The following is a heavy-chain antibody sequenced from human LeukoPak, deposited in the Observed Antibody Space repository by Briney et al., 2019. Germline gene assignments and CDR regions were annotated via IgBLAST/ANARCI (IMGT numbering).Heavy chain of an antibody. D-gene: IGHD1-1*01. J-gene: IGHJ3*02. V-gene: IGHV4-39*07. Sequence: PSETLSLTCTVSGASISGSNYYWGWIRQPTGKGLEWIGSIYYSGGTYYNLSLKSRVTLSVDTSRNQFSLKLSSVTAADTAMYYCARPNWHDARLGAFDIWGQGTFVTVSS. CDR2: IYYSGGT. CDR1: GASISGSNYY. CDR3: ARPNWHDARLGAFDI.